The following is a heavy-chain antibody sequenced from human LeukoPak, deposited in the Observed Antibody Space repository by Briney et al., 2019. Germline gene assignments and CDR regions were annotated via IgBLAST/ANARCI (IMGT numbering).Heavy chain of an antibody. Sequence: SETLSLTCAVFGGSFSGYYWSCIRQTPGKGLEWIGEINHSGSTHYNPSLKSRVTISADTPKNQFSLKLSSVTAADTAVYFCASGTRYNPFDYWGQGTRVTVSS. D-gene: IGHD3-16*02. CDR2: INHSGST. V-gene: IGHV4-34*01. CDR1: GGSFSGYY. J-gene: IGHJ4*02. CDR3: ASGTRYNPFDY.